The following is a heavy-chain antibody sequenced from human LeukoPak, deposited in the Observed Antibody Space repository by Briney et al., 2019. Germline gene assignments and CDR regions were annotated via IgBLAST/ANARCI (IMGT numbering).Heavy chain of an antibody. CDR2: IYPGDSDT. CDR1: GYSFTSYW. J-gene: IGHJ3*02. Sequence: RGESLKISCKGSGYSFTSYWIGWVRQMPGKGLEWMGIIYPGDSDTRYSPSFQGQVTISADKSISTAYLQWSSLKASDTAMYYRARPNYDSSGYDAFDIWGQGTMVTVSS. V-gene: IGHV5-51*01. D-gene: IGHD3-22*01. CDR3: ARPNYDSSGYDAFDI.